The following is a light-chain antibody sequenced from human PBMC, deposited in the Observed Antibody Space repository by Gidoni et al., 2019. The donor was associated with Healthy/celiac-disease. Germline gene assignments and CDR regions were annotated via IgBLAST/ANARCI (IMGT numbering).Light chain of an antibody. CDR1: QSVVYSSNNKNY. J-gene: IGKJ2*01. V-gene: IGKV4-1*01. CDR3: QQYYSTPYT. CDR2: WAS. Sequence: EIVMTQSPDSLAVSLGERATINCKSSQSVVYSSNNKNYLAWYKQKPGQPPKLLIYWASTRESGVPDRFRGSGSGTDFTLTISSLQAEDVAVYYCQQYYSTPYTFGQGTKLEIK.